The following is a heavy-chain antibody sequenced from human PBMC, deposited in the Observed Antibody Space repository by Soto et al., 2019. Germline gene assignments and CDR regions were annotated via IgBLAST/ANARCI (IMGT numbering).Heavy chain of an antibody. Sequence: EVQLVESVGGLVKPGGSLRLSCAASGFTFSSYSMNWVRQAPGKGLEWVSSISSSSSYIYYADSVKGRFTISRDNAKNSLYLQMNSLRAEDTAVYYCASETAARPYYYYYGMDVWGQGTTVTVSS. CDR1: GFTFSSYS. J-gene: IGHJ6*02. CDR3: ASETAARPYYYYYGMDV. D-gene: IGHD6-6*01. V-gene: IGHV3-21*01. CDR2: ISSSSSYI.